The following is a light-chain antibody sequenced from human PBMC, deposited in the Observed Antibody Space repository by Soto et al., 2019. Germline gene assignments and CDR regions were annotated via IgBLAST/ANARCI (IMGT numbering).Light chain of an antibody. CDR1: SSNIGAGYD. CDR2: GNS. Sequence: QSVLTPPPSVSGAPGQRVTISCTGSSSNIGAGYDVHWYQQLPGTAPKLLIYGNSNRPSGVPDRFSGSKSGTSASLAITGLQAEDEADYYCQSYDSSLSGWVFGGGTTLNVL. J-gene: IGLJ3*02. V-gene: IGLV1-40*01. CDR3: QSYDSSLSGWV.